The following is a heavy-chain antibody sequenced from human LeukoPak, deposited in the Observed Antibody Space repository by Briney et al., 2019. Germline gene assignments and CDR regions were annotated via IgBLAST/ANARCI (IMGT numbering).Heavy chain of an antibody. J-gene: IGHJ4*02. Sequence: GGSLRLSCAASGLTVSSDYMAWVRQAPGKGLEWISVIYGGGATYYADSVQGRFTISRDTSNNALCLQMISLRVEDTAVYHCARLLPASRHYFDYWGLGTLVTVSS. V-gene: IGHV3-53*01. CDR2: IYGGGAT. CDR3: ARLLPASRHYFDY. D-gene: IGHD6-6*01. CDR1: GLTVSSDY.